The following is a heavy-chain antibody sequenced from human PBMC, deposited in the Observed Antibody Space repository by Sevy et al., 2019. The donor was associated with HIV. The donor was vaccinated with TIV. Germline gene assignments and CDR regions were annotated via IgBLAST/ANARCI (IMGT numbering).Heavy chain of an antibody. CDR3: ARVKVRGVIIGNFQH. CDR1: GYTFTGYY. CDR2: INPNSGGT. J-gene: IGHJ1*01. D-gene: IGHD3-10*01. Sequence: ASVKVSCKASGYTFTGYYMHWVRQAPGQGLEWMGWINPNSGGTNYAQKFQGRVTMTRDTSISTAYMELSRLRSDDTAVYYCARVKVRGVIIGNFQHSGQGTLVTVSS. V-gene: IGHV1-2*02.